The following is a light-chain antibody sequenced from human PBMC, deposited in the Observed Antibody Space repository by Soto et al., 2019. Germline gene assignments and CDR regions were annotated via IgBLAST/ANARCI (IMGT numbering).Light chain of an antibody. CDR2: GAS. CDR3: QPDGSSLWT. CDR1: PSVSSRY. J-gene: IGKJ1*01. Sequence: GERATLSCRASPSVSSRYLAWYQQKHGRAPRLLILGASSRATGIPDRFSGSGSGTDFTLTSSRLEPDDFAVYYFQPDGSSLWTFGHGSKVDIE. V-gene: IGKV3-20*01.